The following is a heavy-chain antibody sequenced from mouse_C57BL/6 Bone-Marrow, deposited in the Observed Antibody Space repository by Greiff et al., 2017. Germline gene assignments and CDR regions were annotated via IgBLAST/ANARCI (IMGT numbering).Heavy chain of an antibody. CDR1: GFTFSSYA. D-gene: IGHD1-1*01. Sequence: EVMLVESGGGLVKPGGSLKLSCAASGFTFSSYAMPWVRQTPEKRLEWVATISDGGSYTYYPDNVKGRFTISRDNAKNNLYLQMSHLKSEYTAIYDCARGDYCDTGVYFDYGGQGTTLTVSS. J-gene: IGHJ2*01. V-gene: IGHV5-4*03. CDR3: ARGDYCDTGVYFDY. CDR2: ISDGGSYT.